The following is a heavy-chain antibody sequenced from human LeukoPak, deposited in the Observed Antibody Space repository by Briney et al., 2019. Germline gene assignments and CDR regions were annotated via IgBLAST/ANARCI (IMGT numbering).Heavy chain of an antibody. J-gene: IGHJ3*02. D-gene: IGHD3-22*01. V-gene: IGHV4-59*01. CDR1: GGSISSYY. CDR3: ARDRAYDSSGYYSMENAFDI. CDR2: IYYSGST. Sequence: SETLSLTCTVSGGSISSYYWNWIRQPPGKGLEWIGYIYYSGSTNYNPSLKSRVTISVDTSKNQFSLKLSSVTAADTAVYYCARDRAYDSSGYYSMENAFDIWGQGTMVTVSS.